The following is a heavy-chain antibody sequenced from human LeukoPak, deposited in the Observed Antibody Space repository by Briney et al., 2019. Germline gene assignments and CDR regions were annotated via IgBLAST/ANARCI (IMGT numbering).Heavy chain of an antibody. CDR3: ARGPRRSFRIAARPPDY. V-gene: IGHV4-4*02. J-gene: IGHJ4*02. CDR1: GASMSSFTW. CDR2: IYHSGST. D-gene: IGHD6-6*01. Sequence: SETLSLTCAVSGASMSSFTWWSWVRQPPGKGLEWIGEIYHSGSTNYNPSLKSRVTISVDTSKNQFSLNLSSVTAADTAVYYCARGPRRSFRIAARPPDYWGQGTLVTVSS.